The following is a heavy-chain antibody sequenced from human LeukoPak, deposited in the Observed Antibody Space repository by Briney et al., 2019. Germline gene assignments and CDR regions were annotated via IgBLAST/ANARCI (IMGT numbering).Heavy chain of an antibody. CDR3: ASPGTGETAY. D-gene: IGHD7-27*01. Sequence: PGGSLRLSCAASGFTFSSYSMNWVRQAPGKGLEWVSSISSSSSYIYYADSVKGRFTISRDNAKNSLYVQMNSLRAEDTAVYYCASPGTGETAYWGQGTLVTVSS. CDR1: GFTFSSYS. V-gene: IGHV3-21*01. CDR2: ISSSSSYI. J-gene: IGHJ4*02.